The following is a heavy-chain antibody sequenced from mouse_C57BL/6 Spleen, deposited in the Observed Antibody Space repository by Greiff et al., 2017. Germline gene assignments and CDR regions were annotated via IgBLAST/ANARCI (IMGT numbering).Heavy chain of an antibody. V-gene: IGHV1-69*01. CDR1: GYTFTSYW. D-gene: IGHD2-3*01. CDR3: ARWGLLKMNDY. Sequence: QVQLQQPGAELVMPGASVKLSCKASGYTFTSYWMHWVKQRPGQGLEWIGEIDPSDSYTNYNQKFKGKSTLTVDKSSSTAYMQLSSLTSEDSAVYDCARWGLLKMNDYWGQGTTLTVSS. J-gene: IGHJ2*01. CDR2: IDPSDSYT.